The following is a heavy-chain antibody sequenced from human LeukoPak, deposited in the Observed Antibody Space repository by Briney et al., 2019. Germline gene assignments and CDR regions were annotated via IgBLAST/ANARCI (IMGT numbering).Heavy chain of an antibody. CDR1: GFTFSSYA. Sequence: GGSLRLSCAVSGFTFSSYAMNWVRQAPGRGLEWVSGISSSGASTYYADSLKGRFTISRDNSKNTLYLQMNSLRAEDTATYYCAKGESTTGAGMGDYWGQGTLATVSS. V-gene: IGHV3-23*01. J-gene: IGHJ4*02. D-gene: IGHD4-17*01. CDR3: AKGESTTGAGMGDY. CDR2: ISSSGAST.